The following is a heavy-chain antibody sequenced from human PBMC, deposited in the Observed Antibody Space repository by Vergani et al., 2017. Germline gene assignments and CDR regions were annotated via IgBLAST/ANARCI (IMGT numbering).Heavy chain of an antibody. CDR3: AKAQPAAGSYYYYGMDV. D-gene: IGHD6-13*01. V-gene: IGHV3-30*18. J-gene: IGHJ6*02. CDR2: ISYDGSNK. Sequence: QVQLVESGGGVVQPGRSLRLSCAAPGFTFSSYDMHWVRQAPGKGLEWVAVISYDGSNKYYADSVKGRFTISRDNSKNTLYLQMNSLRAEDTAVYYCAKAQPAAGSYYYYGMDVWGQGTTVTVSS. CDR1: GFTFSSYD.